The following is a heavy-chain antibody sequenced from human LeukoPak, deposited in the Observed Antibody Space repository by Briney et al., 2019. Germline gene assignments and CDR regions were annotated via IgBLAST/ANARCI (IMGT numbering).Heavy chain of an antibody. D-gene: IGHD6-19*01. J-gene: IGHJ4*02. CDR1: GFIFSNYW. V-gene: IGHV3-7*01. CDR3: AGPPQAGPFDY. Sequence: PGGSLSLSCAASGFIFSNYWMSWVRQAPRKGLEWVANIKPDGSETNYVDSLKGRFTISRDNAKNSVYLQMNRLRAEDTAVYYCAGPPQAGPFDYWGQGVLVSVSS. CDR2: IKPDGSET.